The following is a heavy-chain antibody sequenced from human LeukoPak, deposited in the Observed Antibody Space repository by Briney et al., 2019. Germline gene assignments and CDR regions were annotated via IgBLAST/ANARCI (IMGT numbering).Heavy chain of an antibody. CDR2: IKQDGSEK. D-gene: IGHD5-18*01. V-gene: IGHV3-7*05. CDR3: AREAGIPPSTQQWPTSVDY. J-gene: IGHJ4*02. Sequence: PGGSLRLSCVPSVFTFSSYWMSSVRHAPGKGLEWVSNIKQDGSEKYYVHSVKGRFTISRDNGKSSLYLQMNSLRAEDTAVYYCAREAGIPPSTQQWPTSVDYWGQGTLVTVSS. CDR1: VFTFSSYW.